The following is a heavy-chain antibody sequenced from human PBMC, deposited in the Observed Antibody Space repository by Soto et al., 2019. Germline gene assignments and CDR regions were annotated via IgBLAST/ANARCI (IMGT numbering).Heavy chain of an antibody. CDR1: GGSISSSSYY. CDR3: ARHWGEQWLARGKYGMDV. D-gene: IGHD6-19*01. J-gene: IGHJ6*02. Sequence: SETLSLTCTVSGGSISSSSYYWGWIRQPPGKGLEWIGSIYYSGSTYYNPSLKSRVTISVDTSKNQFSLKLSSVTAADTAVYYCARHWGEQWLARGKYGMDVWGQGTTVTVSS. CDR2: IYYSGST. V-gene: IGHV4-39*01.